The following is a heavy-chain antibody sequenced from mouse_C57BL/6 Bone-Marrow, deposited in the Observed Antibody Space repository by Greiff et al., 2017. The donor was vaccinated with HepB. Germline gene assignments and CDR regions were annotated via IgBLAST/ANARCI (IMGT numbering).Heavy chain of an antibody. Sequence: EVKVVESGGGLVKPGGSLKLSCAASGFTFSSYAISWVRQTPEKRLEWVATISDGGSYTYYPDNVKGRFTISRDNAKNNLYLQMSHLKSEDTSMYYCAREDYYGSSYSAAWFAYWGQGTLVTVSA. D-gene: IGHD1-1*01. V-gene: IGHV5-4*01. CDR2: ISDGGSYT. CDR3: AREDYYGSSYSAAWFAY. CDR1: GFTFSSYA. J-gene: IGHJ3*01.